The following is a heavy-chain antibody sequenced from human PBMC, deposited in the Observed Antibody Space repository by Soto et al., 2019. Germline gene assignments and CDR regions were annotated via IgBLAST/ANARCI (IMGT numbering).Heavy chain of an antibody. J-gene: IGHJ4*02. Sequence: EVQVVESGGSLIEVGGSLQLSCAASGFSFDAYAIHWVRQVPGQGLEWVSGVSGNGASLGYADSVKGRFTISRDSARNSVYLQMTSLRPEDTALYYCAKDMGHYSGNSLDSWGQGALVTVSS. CDR2: VSGNGASL. D-gene: IGHD4-4*01. CDR1: GFSFDAYA. V-gene: IGHV3-9*01. CDR3: AKDMGHYSGNSLDS.